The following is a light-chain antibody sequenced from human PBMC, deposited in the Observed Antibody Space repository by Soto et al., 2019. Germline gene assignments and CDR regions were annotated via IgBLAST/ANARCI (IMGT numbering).Light chain of an antibody. CDR3: LQDHNFPYT. V-gene: IGKV1-6*01. CDR1: QGIKND. J-gene: IGKJ2*01. CDR2: AAS. Sequence: AIQMTQSPSSLSASVGDRVTITCRASQGIKNDLGWYQQRPGKGPKLLIYAASSLQSGVPSRFSGSGSGTDFTLTISSLQPEDFATYYCLQDHNFPYTFGQGTKVDIK.